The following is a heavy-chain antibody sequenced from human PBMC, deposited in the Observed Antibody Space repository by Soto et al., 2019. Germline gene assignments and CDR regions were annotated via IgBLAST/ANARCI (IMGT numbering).Heavy chain of an antibody. D-gene: IGHD5-18*01. CDR3: ARDGRKQLWVEGRNAMDV. J-gene: IGHJ6*02. V-gene: IGHV1-18*01. CDR1: AYTFNTYG. CDR2: ISGHNGQT. Sequence: QVQLVQSGPEVKKPGASVKVSCKASAYTFNTYGISWLRRAPGQGLEWMGWISGHNGQTNYAQKFRGRVTITTDTSTRTAYMELRSLRSDDTAIYYCARDGRKQLWVEGRNAMDVWGQGTTVTVSS.